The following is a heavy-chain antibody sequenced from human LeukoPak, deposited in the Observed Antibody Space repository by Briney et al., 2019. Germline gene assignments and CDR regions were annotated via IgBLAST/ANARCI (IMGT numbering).Heavy chain of an antibody. J-gene: IGHJ3*02. Sequence: ASVKDSCKASGYTFTGYGISWVRQAPGQGLEWMGWISAYNGNTNYAQKLQGRVTMTTDTSTSTAYMELRSLRSDDTAVYYCARPRTTSSSPNAFDIWGQGTMVTVSS. CDR1: GYTFTGYG. CDR2: ISAYNGNT. CDR3: ARPRTTSSSPNAFDI. D-gene: IGHD6-6*01. V-gene: IGHV1-18*01.